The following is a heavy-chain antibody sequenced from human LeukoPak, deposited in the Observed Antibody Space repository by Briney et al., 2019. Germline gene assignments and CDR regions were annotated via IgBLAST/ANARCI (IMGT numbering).Heavy chain of an antibody. V-gene: IGHV3-23*01. Sequence: PGGSLRLSCAASGFIFSSYGMSWVRQAPGKGLEWVSAISGSGGSTYYADSVKGRFTISRDNAKNSLYLQMNSLRAEDTAVYYCARDRHYYGSGSYYNTFDYWGQGTLVTVSS. D-gene: IGHD3-10*01. J-gene: IGHJ4*02. CDR1: GFIFSSYG. CDR3: ARDRHYYGSGSYYNTFDY. CDR2: ISGSGGST.